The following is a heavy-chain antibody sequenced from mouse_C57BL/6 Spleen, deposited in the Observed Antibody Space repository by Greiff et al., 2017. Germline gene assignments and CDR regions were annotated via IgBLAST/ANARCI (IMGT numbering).Heavy chain of an antibody. V-gene: IGHV1-72*01. CDR1: GYTFTSYW. CDR3: ASQDANGGYAMDY. J-gene: IGHJ4*01. CDR2: IDPNSGGT. Sequence: QVQLQQPGAELVKPGASVKLSCKASGYTFTSYWMHWVKQRPGRGLEWIGRIDPNSGGTKYNEKFKSKATLTVDQPSSPAYMQLSSLTSEDSAVYYCASQDANGGYAMDYWGQGTSVTVSS.